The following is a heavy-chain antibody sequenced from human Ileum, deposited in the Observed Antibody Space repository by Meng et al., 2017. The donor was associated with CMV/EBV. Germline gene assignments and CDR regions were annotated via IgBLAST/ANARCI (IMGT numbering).Heavy chain of an antibody. CDR1: RYSLSTGDYY. D-gene: IGHD6-19*01. CDR2: IYYSGST. V-gene: IGHV4-30-4*01. Sequence: QVQLKESAPGPVKPSQALSLTFTVSRYSLSTGDYYWSWIRQPPGKVPEWIGYIYYSGSTLYNPSLKSPVTISLDKSKNQFSLRLRSVTAADTAVYFCAREGGGWYFDSWGQGTLVTVSS. J-gene: IGHJ4*02. CDR3: AREGGGWYFDS.